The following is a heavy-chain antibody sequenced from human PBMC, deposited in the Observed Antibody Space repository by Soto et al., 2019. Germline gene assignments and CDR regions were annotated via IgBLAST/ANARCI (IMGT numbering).Heavy chain of an antibody. D-gene: IGHD2-21*02. CDR1: GFTFSSYW. CDR2: INSNGSST. Sequence: GGSLRLSCAASGFTFSSYWMHWVRQAPGKGLVWVSRINSNGSSTSYADSVKGRFTISRDNAKNTLYLQMNSLRAEDTAVYYCARVPYCGGDCCDAFDIWGQGTMVTVSS. CDR3: ARVPYCGGDCCDAFDI. V-gene: IGHV3-74*01. J-gene: IGHJ3*02.